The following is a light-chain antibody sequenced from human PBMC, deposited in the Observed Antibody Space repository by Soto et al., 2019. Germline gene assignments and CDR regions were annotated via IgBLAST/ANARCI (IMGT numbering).Light chain of an antibody. V-gene: IGKV1-17*01. Sequence: IQMTQSPSSLSASVGDRVTITCRASQGIRNDLGWYQQKPGKAPKVLIWDASSLQGGVPSRFSGSGSGTEFTLTIRSLQPDDSGTYYCQQYNGYSTWTFGQGTKVDIK. J-gene: IGKJ1*01. CDR1: QGIRND. CDR3: QQYNGYSTWT. CDR2: DAS.